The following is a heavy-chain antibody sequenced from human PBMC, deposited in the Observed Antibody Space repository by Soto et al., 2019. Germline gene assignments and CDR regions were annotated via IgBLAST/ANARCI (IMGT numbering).Heavy chain of an antibody. CDR3: AKDGHAYDYIWGSYRLGAFDI. Sequence: EVQLLESGGGLVQPGGSLRLSCAASGFTFSSYAMSWVRQAPGKGLVWVSAISGSGGSTYYADSVKGRFTISRDNSKNTLYLQMNSLRAEDTAVYYCAKDGHAYDYIWGSYRLGAFDIWGQETMVTVSS. CDR1: GFTFSSYA. V-gene: IGHV3-23*01. D-gene: IGHD3-16*02. J-gene: IGHJ3*02. CDR2: ISGSGGST.